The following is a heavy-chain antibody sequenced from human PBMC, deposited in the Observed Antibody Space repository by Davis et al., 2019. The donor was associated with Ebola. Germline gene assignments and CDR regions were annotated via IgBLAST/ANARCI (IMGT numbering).Heavy chain of an antibody. CDR2: IKQDGGEK. Sequence: GESLKISCAASGFIFSNYWMSWVRQAPGKGPEWVAIIKQDGGEKYYVDSVEGRFTISRDNARNSLYLQMNSLRAEDTAVYYCARRLVWGPDYWGQGTLVTVSS. D-gene: IGHD6-19*01. CDR3: ARRLVWGPDY. CDR1: GFIFSNYW. J-gene: IGHJ4*02. V-gene: IGHV3-7*01.